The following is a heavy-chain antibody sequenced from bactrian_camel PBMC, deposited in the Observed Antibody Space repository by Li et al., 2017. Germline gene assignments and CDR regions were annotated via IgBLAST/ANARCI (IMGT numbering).Heavy chain of an antibody. J-gene: IGHJ4*01. CDR2: ISPAGDAT. D-gene: IGHD1*01. CDR1: GLTFGNYW. Sequence: HVQLVESGGGLVQPGGSLGLSCGVSGLTFGNYWTRWVRQAPGKGLEWVSSISPAGDATSYADSVKGRFTISRDNAKNMVSLQMNDLKPEDTALYYCAATYAGWFGFWEHWGKGTQVTVS. CDR3: AATYAGWFGFWEH. V-gene: IGHV3S1*01.